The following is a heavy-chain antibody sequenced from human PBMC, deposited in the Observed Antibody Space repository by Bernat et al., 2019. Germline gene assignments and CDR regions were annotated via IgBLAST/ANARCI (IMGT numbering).Heavy chain of an antibody. CDR3: ARVMRFYCSGGSCYSRLYYYYGMDV. Sequence: EVQLVESGGGLVKPGGSLRLSCAASGFTFSSYSMNWVRQAPGKGLEWVSSISSSSSYIYYADAEKGRLTIHRDNAKNSLYLQMSSLRAEDTAVYSCARVMRFYCSGGSCYSRLYYYYGMDVWGQGTTVTVSS. CDR1: GFTFSSYS. D-gene: IGHD2-15*01. J-gene: IGHJ6*02. V-gene: IGHV3-21*01. CDR2: ISSSSSYI.